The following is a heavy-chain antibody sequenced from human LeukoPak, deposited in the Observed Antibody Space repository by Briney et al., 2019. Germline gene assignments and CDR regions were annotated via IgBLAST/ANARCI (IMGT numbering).Heavy chain of an antibody. J-gene: IGHJ4*02. D-gene: IGHD3-10*01. CDR3: ARVSGSGIHFDY. CDR1: GYTFTSYY. V-gene: IGHV1-46*01. CDR2: INPSGGST. Sequence: ASVKVSCTASGYTFTSYYMHWVRQAPGQGLEWMGIINPSGGSTSYAQKFQGRVTMTRDTSTSTVYMELSSLRSEDTAVYYCARVSGSGIHFDYWGQGTLVTVSS.